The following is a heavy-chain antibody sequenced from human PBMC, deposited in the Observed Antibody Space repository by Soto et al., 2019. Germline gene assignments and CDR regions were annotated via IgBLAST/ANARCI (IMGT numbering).Heavy chain of an antibody. D-gene: IGHD4-17*01. J-gene: IGHJ5*02. CDR1: GGSISSGDYY. V-gene: IGHV4-30-4*01. CDR2: IYYSGST. Sequence: PSETLSLTCTVSGGSISSGDYYWSWIRQPPGKGLEWIGYIYYSGSTYYNPSLKSRVTISVDTSKSQFSLKLSSVTAADTAVYYCARTRTTVTTFSSLGNWFDPWGQGTLVTVSS. CDR3: ARTRTTVTTFSSLGNWFDP.